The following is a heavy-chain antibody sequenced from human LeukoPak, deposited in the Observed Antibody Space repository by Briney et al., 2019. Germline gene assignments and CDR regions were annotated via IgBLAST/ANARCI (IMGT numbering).Heavy chain of an antibody. V-gene: IGHV3-48*02. CDR2: ISSSSTTI. Sequence: PGGSLRLSCAASGFTFSTYSMNWVRQAPGKGLEGVSYISSSSTTIYYADSVKGRFTISRDNAKNSLYLQMNSLRDEDTAVYYCAREYSSSSGRAFDIWGQGTMVTVSS. CDR3: AREYSSSSGRAFDI. D-gene: IGHD6-6*01. J-gene: IGHJ3*02. CDR1: GFTFSTYS.